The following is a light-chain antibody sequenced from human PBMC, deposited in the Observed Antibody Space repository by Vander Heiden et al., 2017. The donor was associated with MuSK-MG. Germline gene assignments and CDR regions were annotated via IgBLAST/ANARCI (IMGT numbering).Light chain of an antibody. Sequence: SALTLPASVSGSPGPSISISCTGSISDVGGYNYVALYQHPPGKAPKLMIYDVSKRSAGVSNRFSGSKSGNTASLSISGRLDEDEADYYCSSYTSTNTRVFGGGTKLTVL. V-gene: IGLV2-14*03. CDR3: SSYTSTNTRV. J-gene: IGLJ2*01. CDR1: ISDVGGYNY. CDR2: DVS.